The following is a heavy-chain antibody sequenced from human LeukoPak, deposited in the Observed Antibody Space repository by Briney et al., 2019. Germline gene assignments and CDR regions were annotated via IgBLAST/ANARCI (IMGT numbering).Heavy chain of an antibody. CDR2: FDPEDGET. V-gene: IGHV1-24*01. Sequence: ASVKVSCKVSGYTLTELSMHWVRQAPGKGLEWMGGFDPEDGETIYAQKFQGRVTMTEDTSTDTAYMELSSLRSEDTAVYYCATGGSSGWLYNWFDPWGQGTLVTVSS. CDR1: GYTLTELS. D-gene: IGHD6-19*01. J-gene: IGHJ5*02. CDR3: ATGGSSGWLYNWFDP.